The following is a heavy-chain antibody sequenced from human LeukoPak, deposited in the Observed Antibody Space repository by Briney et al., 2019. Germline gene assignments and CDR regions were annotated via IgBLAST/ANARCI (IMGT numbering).Heavy chain of an antibody. V-gene: IGHV1-18*01. Sequence: ASVKVSCKASGYTFTSYGISWVRQAPGQGLEWMGWISAYNGNTNYAQKLQGRVTMTTDTSTSTAYMELRSLRSDDTAVYYCARDSPLRSWYRKYYFDYWGQGTLVTVSS. CDR1: GYTFTSYG. CDR3: ARDSPLRSWYRKYYFDY. CDR2: ISAYNGNT. J-gene: IGHJ4*02. D-gene: IGHD6-13*01.